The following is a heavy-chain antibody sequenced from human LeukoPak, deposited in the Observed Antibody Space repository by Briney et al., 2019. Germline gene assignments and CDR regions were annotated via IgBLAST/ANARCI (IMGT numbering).Heavy chain of an antibody. CDR1: GFTFSSYS. Sequence: GGSLRLSCAASGFTFSSYSMNWVRQAPGKGLEWVSSISSSSSYIYYADSVKGRFTISRDNAKNSLYLQMNSLRAEDTAVYYCARDLGYCSSTSCYNPPYMDVWGQGTTVTVSS. D-gene: IGHD2-2*02. V-gene: IGHV3-21*01. J-gene: IGHJ6*02. CDR2: ISSSSSYI. CDR3: ARDLGYCSSTSCYNPPYMDV.